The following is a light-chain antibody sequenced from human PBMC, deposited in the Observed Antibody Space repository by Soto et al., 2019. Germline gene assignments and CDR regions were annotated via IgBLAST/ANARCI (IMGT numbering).Light chain of an antibody. CDR1: QSVGGSS. Sequence: ETVLTQSPGTLSLSPGERATVSCRASQSVGGSSLAWYQQRPGQAPRLLIYDTSKRATGIPERFSGSGSGTDFTLTISRLEPEDFAVYYCQQYQNSPRTFGQGTKVEIK. J-gene: IGKJ1*01. CDR2: DTS. CDR3: QQYQNSPRT. V-gene: IGKV3-20*01.